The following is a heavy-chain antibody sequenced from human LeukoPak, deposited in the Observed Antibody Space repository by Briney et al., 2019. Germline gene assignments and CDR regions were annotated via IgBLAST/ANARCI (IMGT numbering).Heavy chain of an antibody. CDR2: IYYSGST. D-gene: IGHD2-21*01. CDR3: FCGPYYYYMDV. J-gene: IGHJ6*03. V-gene: IGHV4-39*01. Sequence: SETLSLTCTVSGGSIRSSSYYWGWIRQPPGKGLEWIGSIYYSGSTYYNPSLKSRVTISVDTSKNQFSLKLSFVPDAATAVYYCFCGPYYYYMDVWGKGTTVTVSS. CDR1: GGSIRSSSYY.